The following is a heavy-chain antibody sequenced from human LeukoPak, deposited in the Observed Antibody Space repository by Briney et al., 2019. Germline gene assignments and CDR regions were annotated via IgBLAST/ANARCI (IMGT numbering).Heavy chain of an antibody. CDR1: GFTFSRHW. CDR3: ARTVPGHPDDYFDY. Sequence: GGSLRLSCAASGFTFSRHWMSWVRQAPGKGPERVAHMNQDGSAIYSIDSVKGRFTISRDNDKNSLYLHMSGLTVADTAVYYCARTVPGHPDDYFDYWGQGTLVTVSS. CDR2: MNQDGSAI. D-gene: IGHD6-19*01. J-gene: IGHJ4*02. V-gene: IGHV3-7*01.